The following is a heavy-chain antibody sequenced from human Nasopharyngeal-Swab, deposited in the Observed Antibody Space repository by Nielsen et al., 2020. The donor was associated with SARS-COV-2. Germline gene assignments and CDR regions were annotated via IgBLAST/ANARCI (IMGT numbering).Heavy chain of an antibody. CDR1: GFSFSGYY. CDR2: ISSSGGTI. Sequence: GESLKISCAASGFSFSGYYMSWIRQAPGKGLEWISYISSSGGTIYSADSVKGRFTISRDNAKNSLYLQMNSLRAEDSAVYYCAREVDSYDSSGYWSFWGQGTLVTVSS. J-gene: IGHJ1*01. D-gene: IGHD3-22*01. V-gene: IGHV3-11*04. CDR3: AREVDSYDSSGYWSF.